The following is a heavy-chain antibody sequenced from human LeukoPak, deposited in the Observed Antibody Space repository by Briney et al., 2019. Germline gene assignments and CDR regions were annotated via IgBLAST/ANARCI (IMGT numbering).Heavy chain of an antibody. Sequence: SQTLSLTCAISGDXVSSNSAAWNWIRQSPSRGLEWLGRTYFRSKWYSAYAVSVKGRITISPDASKNQFSLQLRSVTPEDTAVHYCARGPGTLHYWGQGSLVTVSS. D-gene: IGHD1-1*01. J-gene: IGHJ4*02. CDR1: GDXVSSNSAA. V-gene: IGHV6-1*01. CDR2: TYFRSKWYS. CDR3: ARGPGTLHY.